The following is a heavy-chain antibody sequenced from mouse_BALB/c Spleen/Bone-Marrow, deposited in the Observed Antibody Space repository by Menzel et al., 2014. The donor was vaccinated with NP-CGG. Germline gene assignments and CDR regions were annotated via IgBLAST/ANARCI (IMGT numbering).Heavy chain of an antibody. D-gene: IGHD1-1*01. CDR1: GYTSTDYA. CDR2: ISSSYGDA. Sequence: VQLQQSGAELVRPGVSVKISCKGSGYTSTDYAMHWVKQSHAKSLEWIGIISSSYGDATYNQKFKGKATMTVDKSSNTAYMELARLTSEDSAIYYCARELSNCYGTSDYFDYWGQGTTLTVSS. J-gene: IGHJ2*01. V-gene: IGHV1S137*01. CDR3: ARELSNCYGTSDYFDY.